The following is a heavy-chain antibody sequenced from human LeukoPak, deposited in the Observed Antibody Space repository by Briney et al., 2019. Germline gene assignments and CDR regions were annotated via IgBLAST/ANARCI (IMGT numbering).Heavy chain of an antibody. CDR2: IYHSGSA. CDR1: DYSISSGYY. Sequence: SETLSLTCAVSDYSISSGYYLGWIRQPPAKGLEWIGSIYHSGSAYYGPSLKSRLTISVDTSKNQFSLKLSSVTAADTAMYYCARHMGPYYYDSSGVDYWGQGTLVTVSS. D-gene: IGHD3-22*01. J-gene: IGHJ4*02. CDR3: ARHMGPYYYDSSGVDY. V-gene: IGHV4-38-2*01.